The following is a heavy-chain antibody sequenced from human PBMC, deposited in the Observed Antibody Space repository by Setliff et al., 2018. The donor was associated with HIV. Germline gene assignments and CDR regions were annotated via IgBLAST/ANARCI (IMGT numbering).Heavy chain of an antibody. V-gene: IGHV4-61*02. Sequence: TLSLTCSVSGGSISSGSYYWNWIRQPAGKGLEWIGRIYSTGSTNHNPSLKSRVTISSDTSKNLFSLKLTTVTAADTAVYYCATMGRRGWFIDYWGQGTLVTVSS. CDR3: ATMGRRGWFIDY. J-gene: IGHJ4*02. D-gene: IGHD6-19*01. CDR2: IYSTGST. CDR1: GGSISSGSYY.